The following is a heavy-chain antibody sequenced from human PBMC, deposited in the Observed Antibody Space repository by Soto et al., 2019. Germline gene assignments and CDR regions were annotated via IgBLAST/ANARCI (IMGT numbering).Heavy chain of an antibody. CDR1: GGSFSGYY. CDR2: INHSGST. CDR3: ARSKGGWDAFDI. D-gene: IGHD6-19*01. V-gene: IGHV4-34*01. J-gene: IGHJ3*02. Sequence: SETLSLTCAVYGGSFSGYYWSWIRQPPGKGLEWIGEINHSGSTNYNPSLKSRVTISVDTSKNQFSLKLSSVTAADTAVYYCARSKGGWDAFDIWGQGTMVTVSS.